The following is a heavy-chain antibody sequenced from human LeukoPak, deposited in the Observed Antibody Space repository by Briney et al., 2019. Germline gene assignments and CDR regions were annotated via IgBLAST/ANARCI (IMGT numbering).Heavy chain of an antibody. CDR3: ARIRVVAAT. D-gene: IGHD2-15*01. J-gene: IGHJ5*02. Sequence: SETLSLTCTVSGGSISSSSYYWGWIRQPPGKGLEWIGSIYYSGSTYYNPSLKSRVTISVDTSKNQFSLKLSSVTAADTAVYYCARIRVVAATWGQGTLVTVSS. CDR1: GGSISSSSYY. V-gene: IGHV4-39*01. CDR2: IYYSGST.